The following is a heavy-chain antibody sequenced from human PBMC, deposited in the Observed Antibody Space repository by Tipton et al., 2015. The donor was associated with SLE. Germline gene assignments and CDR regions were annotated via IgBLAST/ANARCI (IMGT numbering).Heavy chain of an antibody. CDR3: ASSSGSYTKGVRAFDI. CDR1: GGSISSSNW. J-gene: IGHJ3*02. CDR2: IYHSGST. V-gene: IGHV4-4*02. D-gene: IGHD1-26*01. Sequence: TLSLTCAVSGGSISSSNWWSWVRQPPGKGLEWIGEIYHSGSTNYNPSLKSRVTISVDKSKNQFSLKLSSVTAADTAVYYCASSSGSYTKGVRAFDIWGQGTMVTVSS.